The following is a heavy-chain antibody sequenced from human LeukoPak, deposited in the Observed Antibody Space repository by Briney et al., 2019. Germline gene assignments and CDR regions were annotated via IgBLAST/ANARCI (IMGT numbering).Heavy chain of an antibody. V-gene: IGHV5-51*01. CDR2: IYPGDSDT. CDR3: ARLGLGSGSSCDY. Sequence: GESLKISCKGSGYSFTSYWLGWVRQMPGKGLQWMGIIYPGDSDTRYSPSFQGQVTISADKSISTAYLQWSSLKASDTAIYYCARLGLGSGSSCDYWGQGTLVIVSS. J-gene: IGHJ4*02. D-gene: IGHD3-10*01. CDR1: GYSFTSYW.